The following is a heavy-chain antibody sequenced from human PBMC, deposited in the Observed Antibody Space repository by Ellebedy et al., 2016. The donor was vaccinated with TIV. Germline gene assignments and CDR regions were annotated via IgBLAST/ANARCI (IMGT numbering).Heavy chain of an antibody. J-gene: IGHJ4*02. CDR2: MNPNSGNT. CDR3: ARDGYSSGGNFDY. Sequence: ASVKVSCXASGYTFTSYDINWERQATGQGLEWMGWMNPNSGNTGYAQKFQGRVTMTRNTSISTAYMELSSLRSEDTAVYYCARDGYSSGGNFDYWGQGTLVTVSS. V-gene: IGHV1-8*01. CDR1: GYTFTSYD. D-gene: IGHD6-19*01.